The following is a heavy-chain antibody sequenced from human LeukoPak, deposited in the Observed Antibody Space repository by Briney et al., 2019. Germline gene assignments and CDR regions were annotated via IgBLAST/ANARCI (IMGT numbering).Heavy chain of an antibody. D-gene: IGHD3-16*01. Sequence: GGSLRLSCAASGFXVSSRYISWVRQAPGKGLEWVSVLYSGGSTYYADSVKGRFTISRDKSKNTVSLQMSSLRAEDTAVYYCARGGGTYRELDYWGQGTLVTVSA. CDR2: LYSGGST. CDR1: GFXVSSRY. J-gene: IGHJ4*02. V-gene: IGHV3-66*01. CDR3: ARGGGTYRELDY.